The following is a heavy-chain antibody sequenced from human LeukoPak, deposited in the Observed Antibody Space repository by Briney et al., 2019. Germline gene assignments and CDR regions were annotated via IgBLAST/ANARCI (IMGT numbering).Heavy chain of an antibody. J-gene: IGHJ4*02. CDR1: GFDFSNYA. CDR2: ISGNGST. CDR3: AKGLGYCSGGSCPNDY. V-gene: IGHV3-23*01. Sequence: GGSLRLSCAAPGFDFSNYAMNWVRRTPGKGLEWVAVISGNGSTFYADSVKGRFTISRDNSKNTLYLQMNSLRAEDTAVYYCAKGLGYCSGGSCPNDYWGQGTLVTVSS. D-gene: IGHD2-15*01.